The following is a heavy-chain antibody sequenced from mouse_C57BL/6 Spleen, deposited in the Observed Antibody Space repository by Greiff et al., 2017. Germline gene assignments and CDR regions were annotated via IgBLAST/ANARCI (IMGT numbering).Heavy chain of an antibody. CDR1: GFTFSDYG. CDR3: ARDDYDYDPFAY. V-gene: IGHV5-17*01. Sequence: VQLQQSGGGLVKPGGSLKLSCAASGFTFSDYGMHWVRQAPEKGLEWVAYISSGSSTIYYADKVKGRFTISRDNAKNTLYLQMTRLRSEDTAMYYCARDDYDYDPFAYWGQGTLVTVSA. D-gene: IGHD2-4*01. CDR2: ISSGSSTI. J-gene: IGHJ3*01.